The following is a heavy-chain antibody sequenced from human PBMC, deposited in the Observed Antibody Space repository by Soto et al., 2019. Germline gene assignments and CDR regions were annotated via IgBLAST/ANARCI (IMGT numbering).Heavy chain of an antibody. Sequence: EVQLLESGGGLVQPGGSLRLSCAASGFTFSSYAMSWVRQAPGKGLEWVSAISGSGGSTYYADSVKGRFTISRDNSKNSLYMQMNSLRAEDTAVYYCAKDRYYDFWSGYSFDYWGQGTLVTVSS. V-gene: IGHV3-23*01. D-gene: IGHD3-3*01. J-gene: IGHJ4*02. CDR1: GFTFSSYA. CDR3: AKDRYYDFWSGYSFDY. CDR2: ISGSGGST.